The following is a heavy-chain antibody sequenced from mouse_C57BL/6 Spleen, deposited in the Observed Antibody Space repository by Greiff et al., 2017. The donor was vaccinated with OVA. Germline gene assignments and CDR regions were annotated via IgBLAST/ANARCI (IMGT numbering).Heavy chain of an antibody. D-gene: IGHD1-1*01. CDR1: GYTFTGYW. J-gene: IGHJ2*01. CDR2: MLPGSGST. CDR3: ARWRLRSFDY. Sequence: VQLQQSGAELMKPGASVKLSCKATGYTFTGYWIEWVKQRPGHGLEWIGEMLPGSGSTTYNEKFKGKATFTADTSSNTAYMQLSSLTTEDSAIYYCARWRLRSFDYWGQGTTLTVSS. V-gene: IGHV1-9*01.